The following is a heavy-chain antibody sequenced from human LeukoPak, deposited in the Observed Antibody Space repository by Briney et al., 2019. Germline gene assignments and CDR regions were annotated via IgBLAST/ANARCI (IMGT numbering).Heavy chain of an antibody. Sequence: PSETLSLTRTVSGGSTSSYYWSWIRQPAGKGLEWIGRISASGSTNYAPSLRSRITMSVDTSTKQFSLKLTSVTAADTAVYYCATDISWFDPWGRGTLVTVSS. CDR2: ISASGST. CDR1: GGSTSSYY. CDR3: ATDISWFDP. V-gene: IGHV4-4*07. J-gene: IGHJ5*02.